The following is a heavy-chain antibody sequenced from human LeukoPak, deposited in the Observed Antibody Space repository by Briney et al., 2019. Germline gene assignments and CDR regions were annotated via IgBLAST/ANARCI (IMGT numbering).Heavy chain of an antibody. J-gene: IGHJ1*01. D-gene: IGHD3-22*01. CDR1: GGTFSSYA. V-gene: IGHV1-69*13. CDR2: IIPIFGTA. CDR3: ARVGSSGYSSAEYFQH. Sequence: SVKVSCKASGGTFSSYAISWVRQAPGQGLEWMGGIIPIFGTANYAQKFQGRVTITADESTSTAYMELSSLRSEDTAVYYCARVGSSGYSSAEYFQHWGQGTLVTVSS.